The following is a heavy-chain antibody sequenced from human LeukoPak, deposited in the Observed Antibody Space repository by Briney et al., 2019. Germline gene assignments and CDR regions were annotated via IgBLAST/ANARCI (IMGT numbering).Heavy chain of an antibody. D-gene: IGHD3-16*01. CDR2: INPNSGGT. CDR1: GYTFTGYY. Sequence: ASVKVSCKASGYTFTGYYMHWVRQAPGQGLEWMGWINPNSGGTNYAQKFQGRVTMTRDTSISTAYMELSGLRSDDTAVYYCARDSDSMITFGTFDPWGQGTLVTVSS. CDR3: ARDSDSMITFGTFDP. J-gene: IGHJ5*02. V-gene: IGHV1-2*02.